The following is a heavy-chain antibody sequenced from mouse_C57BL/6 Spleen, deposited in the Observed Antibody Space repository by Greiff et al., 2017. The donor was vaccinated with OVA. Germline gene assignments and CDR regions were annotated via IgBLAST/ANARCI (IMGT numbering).Heavy chain of an antibody. Sequence: QVQLKESGAELVRPGTSVKVSCKASGYAFTNYLIEWVKQRPGQGLEWIGVINPGSGGTNYNEKFKGKATLTADKSSSTAYMQLSSLTSEDSAVYFCARRTVQWGAMDYWGQGTSVTVSS. CDR3: ARRTVQWGAMDY. CDR2: INPGSGGT. CDR1: GYAFTNYL. J-gene: IGHJ4*01. V-gene: IGHV1-54*01. D-gene: IGHD1-1*01.